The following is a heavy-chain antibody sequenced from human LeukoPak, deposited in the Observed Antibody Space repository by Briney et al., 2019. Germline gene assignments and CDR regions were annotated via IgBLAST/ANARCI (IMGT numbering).Heavy chain of an antibody. CDR2: VTYRGSA. D-gene: IGHD2-21*02. J-gene: IGHJ4*02. Sequence: SETLSLTCAVYNGFDNYYFMLVRQPPGKGLEWIGEVTYRGSASYNSSLKSRATISVDVSVRQFSLQLTSVAAADTATYYCAVYGGDWQFHSWGQGTPVTVSS. CDR1: NGFDNYYF. V-gene: IGHV4-34*01. CDR3: AVYGGDWQFHS.